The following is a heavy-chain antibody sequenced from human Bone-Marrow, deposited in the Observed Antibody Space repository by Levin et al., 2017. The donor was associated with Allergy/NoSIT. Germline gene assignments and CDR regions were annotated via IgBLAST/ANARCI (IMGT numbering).Heavy chain of an antibody. J-gene: IGHJ4*02. V-gene: IGHV3-30-3*01. Sequence: GGSLRLSCAASGFTFSSYAMHWVRQAPGKGLEWVAVISYDGSNKYYADSVKGRFTISRDNSKNTLYLQMNSLRAEGTAVYYCARDRSLPAADFDYWGQGTLVTVSS. CDR3: ARDRSLPAADFDY. CDR2: ISYDGSNK. CDR1: GFTFSSYA. D-gene: IGHD2-2*01.